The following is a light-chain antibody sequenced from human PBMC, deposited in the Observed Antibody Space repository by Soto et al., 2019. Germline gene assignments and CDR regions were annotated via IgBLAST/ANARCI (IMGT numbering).Light chain of an antibody. V-gene: IGKV3-15*01. CDR1: QSVSGH. Sequence: EIVMTQSPVTLSVSLGERVTLSCRASQSVSGHLAWYQQKPGQAPRLIISGASTRATGIPATFSGSGSGTEFTLTISSLQSEDFAVYYCQQYNNWPPKITFGQGTRLEIK. CDR2: GAS. CDR3: QQYNNWPPKIT. J-gene: IGKJ5*01.